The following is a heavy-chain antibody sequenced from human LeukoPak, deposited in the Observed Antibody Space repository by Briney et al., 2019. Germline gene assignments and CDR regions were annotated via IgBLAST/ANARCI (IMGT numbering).Heavy chain of an antibody. J-gene: IGHJ4*02. V-gene: IGHV1-8*01. Sequence: ASVKVSCKASGYTFTSYDINWVRQATGQGLEWMGCMNPNSGNTGYAQKFQGRVTMTRNTSISTAYMELSSLRSEDTAVYYCARGGTILGVVISGADYWGQGTLVTVSS. CDR2: MNPNSGNT. CDR1: GYTFTSYD. CDR3: ARGGTILGVVISGADY. D-gene: IGHD3-3*01.